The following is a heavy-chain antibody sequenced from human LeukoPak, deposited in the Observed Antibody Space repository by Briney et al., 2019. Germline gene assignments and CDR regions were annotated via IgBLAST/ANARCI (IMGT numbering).Heavy chain of an antibody. CDR3: ARTLTDYGGNAFDI. V-gene: IGHV4-31*03. Sequence: SETLSLTCTVSGGSISSGGYYWSWIRQHPGKGLEWIGYIYYSGSTYCNPSLKSRVTISVDTSKNQFSLRLSSVTAADTAVYYCARTLTDYGGNAFDIWGQGTMVTVSS. CDR2: IYYSGST. J-gene: IGHJ3*02. CDR1: GGSISSGGYY. D-gene: IGHD4-23*01.